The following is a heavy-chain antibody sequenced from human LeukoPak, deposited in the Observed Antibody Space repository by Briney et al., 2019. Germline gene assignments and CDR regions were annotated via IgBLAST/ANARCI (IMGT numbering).Heavy chain of an antibody. J-gene: IGHJ2*01. Sequence: SETLSLTCAVYGGSFSGYYWSWIRQPPGKGLEWIGEINHSGSTNYNPSLKSRVTISVDTSKNQFSLKLSSVTAADTAVYYCARGGIAARPQRRPRYFDLWGRGTLVTVSS. V-gene: IGHV4-34*01. CDR1: GGSFSGYY. CDR2: INHSGST. D-gene: IGHD6-6*01. CDR3: ARGGIAARPQRRPRYFDL.